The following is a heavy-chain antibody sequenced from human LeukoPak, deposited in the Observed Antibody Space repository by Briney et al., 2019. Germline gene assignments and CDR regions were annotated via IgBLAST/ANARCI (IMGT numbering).Heavy chain of an antibody. CDR3: ASGVPDGYSYGYSFDY. J-gene: IGHJ4*02. D-gene: IGHD5-18*01. V-gene: IGHV1-2*02. CDR1: GYTFTGYY. Sequence: ASVKVSCKASGYTFTGYYMHWVRQAPGQVLEWMGWINPNSGGTNYAQKFQGRVTMTRDTSISTAYMELSRLRSDDTAVYYCASGVPDGYSYGYSFDYWGQGTLVTVSS. CDR2: INPNSGGT.